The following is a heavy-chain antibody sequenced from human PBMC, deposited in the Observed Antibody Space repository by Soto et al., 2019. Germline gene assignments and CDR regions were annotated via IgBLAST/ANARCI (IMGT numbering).Heavy chain of an antibody. CDR1: GFTFSDYD. J-gene: IGHJ4*02. D-gene: IGHD1-1*01. CDR2: LSYDGSTN. CDR3: ATTRRFHFEY. Sequence: QVQLVESGGGVVQPGRSLRLSCAASGFTFSDYDMHWVRQAPGKGLEWVAVLSYDGSTNHYADSLKGRFNISRENSKSTLFLKMNGLSAQDTALYYCATTRRFHFEYWGQGPLVNVSS. V-gene: IGHV3-30*03.